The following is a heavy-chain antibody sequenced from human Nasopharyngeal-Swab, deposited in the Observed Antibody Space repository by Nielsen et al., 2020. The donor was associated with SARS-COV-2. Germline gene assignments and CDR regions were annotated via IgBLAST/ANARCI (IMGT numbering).Heavy chain of an antibody. Sequence: GESLKISCAASGFTFSSYAMSWVRQAPGKGLEWVSAISGSGGSTYYADSVKGRFTISRDNSKNTLYLQMSSLRAEDTAVYYCAKDLLLWFGELPMLGGMDVWGQGTTVTVSS. V-gene: IGHV3-23*01. J-gene: IGHJ6*02. D-gene: IGHD3-10*01. CDR1: GFTFSSYA. CDR2: ISGSGGST. CDR3: AKDLLLWFGELPMLGGMDV.